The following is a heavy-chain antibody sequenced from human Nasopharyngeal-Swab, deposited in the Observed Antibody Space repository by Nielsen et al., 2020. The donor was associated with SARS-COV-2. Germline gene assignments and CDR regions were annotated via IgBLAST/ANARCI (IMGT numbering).Heavy chain of an antibody. CDR3: ARDRLELPPEHYYYYYMDV. Sequence: ASVKVSCKASGYTFTSYYMHWVRQAPGQGLEWMGIINPSGGSTSYAQKFQGRVTMTRDTSTSTVYMELSSLRSDDTAVYYCARDRLELPPEHYYYYYMDVWGKGTTVTVSS. J-gene: IGHJ6*03. V-gene: IGHV1-46*01. CDR1: GYTFTSYY. D-gene: IGHD1-7*01. CDR2: INPSGGST.